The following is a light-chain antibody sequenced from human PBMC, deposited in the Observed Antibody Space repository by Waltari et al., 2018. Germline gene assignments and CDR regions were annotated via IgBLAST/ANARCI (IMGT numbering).Light chain of an antibody. V-gene: IGLV2-11*01. Sequence: QSALTQPRSVSGSPGQSVTISCTGTSSGYNYVSWYQQHPGNAPKLMIYDVSKRPSGVPDRFSGSKSGNTASLTISGLQAEDEADYYCCSYAGSYTWVFGGGTKLTVL. J-gene: IGLJ3*02. CDR3: CSYAGSYTWV. CDR1: SSGYNY. CDR2: DVS.